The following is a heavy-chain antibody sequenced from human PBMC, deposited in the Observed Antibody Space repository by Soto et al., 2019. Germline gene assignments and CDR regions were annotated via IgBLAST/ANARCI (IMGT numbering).Heavy chain of an antibody. D-gene: IGHD1-26*01. CDR1: GFTFISYG. Sequence: GGSLRLSFAASGFTFISYGMHWVRQAPGKGLEWVANIYQDGSEKYYADSVKGRFTISRDKAKNSLYLQLNSLRAKDTAVYYCARGGRRSGSYADAFDIWGQGTMVTVSS. CDR3: ARGGRRSGSYADAFDI. CDR2: IYQDGSEK. V-gene: IGHV3-7*03. J-gene: IGHJ3*02.